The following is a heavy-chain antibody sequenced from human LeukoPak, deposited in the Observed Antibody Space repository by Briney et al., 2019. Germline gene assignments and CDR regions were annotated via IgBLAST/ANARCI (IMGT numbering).Heavy chain of an antibody. V-gene: IGHV1-69*04. J-gene: IGHJ4*02. Sequence: GASVKVSCKASGYTFTSYDISWVRQAPGQGLEWMGRIIPILGIANYAQKFQGRVTITADKSTSTAYMELSSLRSEDTAVYYCARIASPYYYGSGSYPFDYWGQGTLVTVSS. D-gene: IGHD3-10*01. CDR3: ARIASPYYYGSGSYPFDY. CDR1: GYTFTSYD. CDR2: IIPILGIA.